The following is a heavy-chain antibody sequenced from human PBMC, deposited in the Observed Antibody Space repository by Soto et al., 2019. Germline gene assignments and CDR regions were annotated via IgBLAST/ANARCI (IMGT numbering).Heavy chain of an antibody. CDR1: GYSFTSYW. V-gene: IGHV5-10-1*01. CDR2: IDPSDSYT. CDR3: ARAHSSSWYHHEDAFDI. Sequence: LGESLKISCKGSGYSFTSYWISWVRQMPGKGLEWMGRIDPSDSYTNYSPSFQGHVTISADKSISTAYLQWSSLKASDTAMYYCARAHSSSWYHHEDAFDIWGQGTMVTVS. J-gene: IGHJ3*02. D-gene: IGHD6-13*01.